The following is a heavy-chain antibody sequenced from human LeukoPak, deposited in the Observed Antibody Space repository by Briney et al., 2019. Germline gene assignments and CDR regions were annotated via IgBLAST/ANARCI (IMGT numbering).Heavy chain of an antibody. CDR3: AKHERYSKYYFDY. J-gene: IGHJ4*02. CDR1: GFTLSSYA. V-gene: IGHV3-23*01. D-gene: IGHD6-13*01. Sequence: GGSLRLSCAASGFTLSSYAMSWVRQAPGKGLEWVSAISDSGGSTYYADSVKGRFTISRDNSKNTLYLQMNSLRAEDTAVYYCAKHERYSKYYFDYWGQGTLVTVSS. CDR2: ISDSGGST.